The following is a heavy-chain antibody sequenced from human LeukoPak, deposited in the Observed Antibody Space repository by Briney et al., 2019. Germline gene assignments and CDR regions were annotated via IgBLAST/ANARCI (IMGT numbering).Heavy chain of an antibody. D-gene: IGHD6-13*01. J-gene: IGHJ3*02. CDR3: AKPDIAAAGTKAFDI. V-gene: IGHV4-34*01. CDR1: GGSFSGYY. Sequence: PSETLSLTCAVYGGSFSGYYWSWIRQPPGKGLEWIGEINHSGSTNYNPSLKSRVTISVDTSKNQFSLKLSSVTAADTAVYYCAKPDIAAAGTKAFDIWGQGTMVTVSS. CDR2: INHSGST.